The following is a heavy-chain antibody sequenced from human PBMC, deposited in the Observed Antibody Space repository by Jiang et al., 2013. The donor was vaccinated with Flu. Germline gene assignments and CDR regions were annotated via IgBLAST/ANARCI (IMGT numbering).Heavy chain of an antibody. D-gene: IGHD2-2*01. Sequence: VQLLESGGGLVQPGGSLRLSCAASGFTFSSYEMNWVRQAPGKGLEWVSYISSSGSTIYYADSVKGRFTISRDNAKNSLYLQMNSLRAEDTAVYYCSSQGSIVVVPAAPGGMDVWGQRDHGHRLL. V-gene: IGHV3-48*03. CDR1: GFTFSSYE. CDR2: ISSSGSTI. J-gene: IGHJ6*01. CDR3: SSQGSIVVVPAAPGGMDV.